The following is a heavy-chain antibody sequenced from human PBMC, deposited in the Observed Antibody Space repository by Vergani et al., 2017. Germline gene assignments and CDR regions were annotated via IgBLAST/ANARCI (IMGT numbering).Heavy chain of an antibody. CDR1: GGSISTYNYY. CDR3: ARLGNHITIFGVISY. CDR2: IFYSGTT. V-gene: IGHV4-39*01. D-gene: IGHD3-3*01. J-gene: IGHJ4*02. Sequence: QLQLQESGPGLVKPSESLSLTCTVSGGSISTYNYYWGWIRQPPGKGLEWIGSIFYSGTTYYNPSLRSRVNISLDTSKNQFSLKLSSVTAADTAIYYCARLGNHITIFGVISYWGQGTLVNVSS.